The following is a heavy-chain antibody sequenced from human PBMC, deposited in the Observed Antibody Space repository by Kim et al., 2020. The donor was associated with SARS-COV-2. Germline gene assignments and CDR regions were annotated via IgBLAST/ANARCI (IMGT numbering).Heavy chain of an antibody. D-gene: IGHD6-13*01. V-gene: IGHV3-53*01. CDR3: ARVSSSWYMISEDYYGMDV. Sequence: RFTISRDNSKNTLYLQMNSLRAEDTAVYYCARVSSSWYMISEDYYGMDVWGQGTTVTVSS. J-gene: IGHJ6*02.